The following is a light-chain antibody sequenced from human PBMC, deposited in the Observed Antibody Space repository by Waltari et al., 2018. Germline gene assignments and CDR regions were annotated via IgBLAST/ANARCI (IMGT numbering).Light chain of an antibody. J-gene: IGKJ4*01. Sequence: EIVMPQSPPTLSVSPGERATLSCRASQSVSSNLAWYQQEPGQAPRLLIYGSSTRATGIPARFSGSGSGTEFTLTISSMQSEDFAVYYCQQYNNWPPVLTFGGGTKVEIK. CDR2: GSS. CDR3: QQYNNWPPVLT. V-gene: IGKV3-15*01. CDR1: QSVSSN.